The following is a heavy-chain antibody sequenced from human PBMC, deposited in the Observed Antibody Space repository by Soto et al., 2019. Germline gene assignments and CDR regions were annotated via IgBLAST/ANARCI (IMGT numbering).Heavy chain of an antibody. D-gene: IGHD3-3*01. CDR2: ISGSGGST. CDR3: AKDVWGHTLGDLDFWSGYKAYFDY. CDR1: GFTFSSYA. J-gene: IGHJ4*02. V-gene: IGHV3-23*01. Sequence: GGSLRFSCAASGFTFSSYAMSWVRQAPGKGLEWVSAISGSGGSTYYADSVKGRFTISRDNSKNTLYLQMNSLRAEDTAVYYCAKDVWGHTLGDLDFWSGYKAYFDYWGQGTLVTVSS.